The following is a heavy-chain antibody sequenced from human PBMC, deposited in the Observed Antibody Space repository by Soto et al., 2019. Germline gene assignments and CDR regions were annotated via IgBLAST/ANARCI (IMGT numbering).Heavy chain of an antibody. D-gene: IGHD5-18*01. CDR1: GGSISRGGYY. Sequence: QVQLQESGPGLVKPSQTLSLTCTVSGGSISRGGYYWSWIRQHPGKGLEWIGYIYYSGSTYYNPSLKIRVTISVDTSKNQFSLKLSSVTAADTAVYYCARVGLGGHTMDYWGQGTLVTVSS. J-gene: IGHJ4*02. CDR2: IYYSGST. CDR3: ARVGLGGHTMDY. V-gene: IGHV4-31*03.